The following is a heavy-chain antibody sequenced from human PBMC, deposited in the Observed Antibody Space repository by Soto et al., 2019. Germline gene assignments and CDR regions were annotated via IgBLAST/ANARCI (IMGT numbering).Heavy chain of an antibody. CDR3: AKTSSGYPYYFDS. Sequence: EVQLLESGGGLVQPGGSLRLSCAASGFTFSVYAMNWVRQAPGKGLQWVSGISASGVSTYYADSVKGRFTISRDNSKDTPYLQMNSLRAEDTVVYYCAKTSSGYPYYFDSWGQGILVTVSS. CDR2: ISASGVST. D-gene: IGHD3-22*01. J-gene: IGHJ4*02. CDR1: GFTFSVYA. V-gene: IGHV3-23*01.